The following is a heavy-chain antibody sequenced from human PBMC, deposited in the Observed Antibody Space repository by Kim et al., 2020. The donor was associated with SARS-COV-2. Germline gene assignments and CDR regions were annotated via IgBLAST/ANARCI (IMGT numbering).Heavy chain of an antibody. V-gene: IGHV1-3*01. Sequence: ASVKVSCKASGYSFIRYAIHWVRQVPGQRFEWMGWINGGNQNTKISQKFQGRVTITSDTSATTVFMELSSLRSEDTAVYYCARDGSPSYSGFDPLYYFDYWGQGTLVTVSS. CDR1: GYSFIRYA. CDR2: INGGNQNT. D-gene: IGHD5-12*01. J-gene: IGHJ4*02. CDR3: ARDGSPSYSGFDPLYYFDY.